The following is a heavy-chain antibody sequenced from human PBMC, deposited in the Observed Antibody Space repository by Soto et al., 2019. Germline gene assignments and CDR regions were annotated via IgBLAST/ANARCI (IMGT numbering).Heavy chain of an antibody. J-gene: IGHJ1*01. V-gene: IGHV4-39*07. D-gene: IGHD4-17*01. CDR3: ARTVDRAQYFQH. Sequence: SETLXLTCTVSGGXISSSSYYWGXIRQPPGKGLEWIGEINHSGSTNYNPSLKSRVTISVDTSKNQFSLKLSSVTAADTAVYYCARTVDRAQYFQHWGQGTLVTVSS. CDR2: INHSGST. CDR1: GGXISSSSYY.